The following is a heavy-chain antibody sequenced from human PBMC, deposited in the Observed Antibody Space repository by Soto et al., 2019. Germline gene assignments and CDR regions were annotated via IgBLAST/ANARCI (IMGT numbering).Heavy chain of an antibody. CDR2: IYYSGST. Sequence: PSETLSLTCTVSGGSVSTSSYHWAWIRQPPGKGLEWIASIYYSGSTYYNPSLKSRVTISVDRSKNQFSLRLSSVTAADTAVYYCARVPAPWGQGTLVTVSS. V-gene: IGHV4-39*07. D-gene: IGHD2-2*01. CDR1: GGSVSTSSYH. J-gene: IGHJ5*02. CDR3: ARVPAP.